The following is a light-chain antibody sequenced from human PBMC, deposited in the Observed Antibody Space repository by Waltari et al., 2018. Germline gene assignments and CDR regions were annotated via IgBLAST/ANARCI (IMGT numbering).Light chain of an antibody. CDR2: EGN. V-gene: IGLV2-23*01. CDR1: SSDVGGYNL. CDR3: CSFAGSTTWV. Sequence: QSALTQPASVSGSPGQSITISCTGTSSDVGGYNLASWYQQHPGKAPKLIIYEGNKWPSGVSHRFSGSKSSNTASLTISGLQAEDEADYYCCSFAGSTTWVFGGGTTLTVL. J-gene: IGLJ3*02.